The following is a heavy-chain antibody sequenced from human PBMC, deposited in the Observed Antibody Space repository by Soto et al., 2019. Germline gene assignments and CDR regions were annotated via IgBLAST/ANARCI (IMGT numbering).Heavy chain of an antibody. V-gene: IGHV3-7*01. D-gene: IGHD3-3*01. CDR2: IKQDGSEK. Sequence: PGGSLRLSCAASGFTFSSYWMSWVRQAPGKGLEWVANIKQDGSEKYYVDSVKGRFTISRDNAKNSLYLQMNSLRAEDTAVYYCARDSQTLSDYYDFWSGYPSSPWFDPWGQGTLVTVSS. CDR1: GFTFSSYW. J-gene: IGHJ5*02. CDR3: ARDSQTLSDYYDFWSGYPSSPWFDP.